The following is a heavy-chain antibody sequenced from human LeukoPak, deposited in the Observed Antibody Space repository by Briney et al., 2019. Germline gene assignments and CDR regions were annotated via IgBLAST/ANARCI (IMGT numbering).Heavy chain of an antibody. CDR1: GGSISSNSYY. J-gene: IGHJ4*02. CDR2: IYYSGST. V-gene: IGHV4-39*02. D-gene: IGHD6-19*01. CDR3: ARDSSGWYLDY. Sequence: SETLSLTCAASGGSISSNSYYWGWIRQPPGKGLEWIGSIYYSGSTYYNPSLKSRVTISVDTSRNQFSLKLSSVTAADTAVYYCARDSSGWYLDYWGQGTLVTVSS.